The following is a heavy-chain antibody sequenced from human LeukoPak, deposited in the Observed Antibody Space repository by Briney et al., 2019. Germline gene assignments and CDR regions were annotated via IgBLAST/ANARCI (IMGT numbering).Heavy chain of an antibody. CDR1: GYTFTGYY. CDR3: ARNRNSGSSLDI. CDR2: IYPYSGDT. J-gene: IGHJ3*02. D-gene: IGHD6-6*01. V-gene: IGHV1-2*02. Sequence: ASVTVSCKASGYTFTGYYIHWVRQAPGQGLEWMGWIYPYSGDTNYAQNFQGRVTMTRDTSISTAYMELSSLKSDDTAVYYCARNRNSGSSLDIWGQGTMLTVSS.